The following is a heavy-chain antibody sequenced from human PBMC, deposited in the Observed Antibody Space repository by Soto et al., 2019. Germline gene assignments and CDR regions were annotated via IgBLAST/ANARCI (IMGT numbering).Heavy chain of an antibody. Sequence: PSETLSLTCTVSGGSISSYYWSWIRQPPGKGLEWIGYIYYSGSTNYNPSLKSRVTISVDTSKNQFSLKLSSVTAADTAVYYCARGEGWFRGVWNYYYYYGMDVWGRGTPVTVYS. CDR2: IYYSGST. CDR1: GGSISSYY. CDR3: ARGEGWFRGVWNYYYYYGMDV. V-gene: IGHV4-59*01. J-gene: IGHJ6*02. D-gene: IGHD6-19*01.